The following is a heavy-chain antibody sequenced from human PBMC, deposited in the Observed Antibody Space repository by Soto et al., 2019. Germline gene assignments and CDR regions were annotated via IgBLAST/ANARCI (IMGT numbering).Heavy chain of an antibody. D-gene: IGHD1-7*01. Sequence: GASVKVSCKASGVTLSSYAISWVRQAPGQGLEWMGGIIPIFGTANYAQKFQGRVTITADESTSTAYMELSSLRSEDTAVYYCCARTGTTSLPYGMDVWGQGTTVTVSS. CDR2: IIPIFGTA. V-gene: IGHV1-69*13. J-gene: IGHJ6*02. CDR3: CARTGTTSLPYGMDV. CDR1: GVTLSSYA.